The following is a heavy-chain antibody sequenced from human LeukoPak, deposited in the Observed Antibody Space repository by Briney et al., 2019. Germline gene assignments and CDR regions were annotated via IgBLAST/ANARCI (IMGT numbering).Heavy chain of an antibody. D-gene: IGHD3-10*01. CDR3: ARLGVSKNLGNDAFDI. Sequence: PSETLSLTCTVSGGSISSYYWSWIRQPPGKGLEWVGYIYYSGSTNYNPSLKSRVTISVDTSKNKYYLQLSSVTAADTAVYCCARLGVSKNLGNDAFDIWGQGKMVTVSA. J-gene: IGHJ3*02. V-gene: IGHV4-59*08. CDR1: GGSISSYY. CDR2: IYYSGST.